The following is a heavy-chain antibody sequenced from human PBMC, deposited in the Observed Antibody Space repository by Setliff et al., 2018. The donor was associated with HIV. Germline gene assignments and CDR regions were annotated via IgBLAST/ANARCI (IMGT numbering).Heavy chain of an antibody. D-gene: IGHD6-13*01. Sequence: SETLSLTCAVYGGSFSGYYWSWIRQPPGKGLEWIGEINHSGSTNYNPSLKSRVTISVDTSKNQFSLKLSSVTAADTAVYYCARGFTAAAGPTGYWGQGTLVTVSS. CDR1: GGSFSGYY. V-gene: IGHV4-34*01. CDR3: ARGFTAAAGPTGY. CDR2: INHSGST. J-gene: IGHJ4*02.